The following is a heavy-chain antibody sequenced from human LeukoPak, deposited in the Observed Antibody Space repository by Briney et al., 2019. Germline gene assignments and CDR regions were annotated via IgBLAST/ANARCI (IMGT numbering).Heavy chain of an antibody. V-gene: IGHV3-74*01. CDR2: IHPDGSST. Sequence: GGSLTLSCAASGFTFSGYWMHWVRQVPGKGLLWVSRIHPDGSSTTYVDSVKGRFTISRDNAKNTLYLQMNSLRAEDTAVYYCARMGGGWPFNYWGQGTLVTVSS. J-gene: IGHJ4*02. CDR1: GFTFSGYW. CDR3: ARMGGGWPFNY. D-gene: IGHD6-19*01.